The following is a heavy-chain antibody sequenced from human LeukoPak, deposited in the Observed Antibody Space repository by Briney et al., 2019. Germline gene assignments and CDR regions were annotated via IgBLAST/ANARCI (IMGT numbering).Heavy chain of an antibody. CDR2: ISGSGGST. V-gene: IGHV3-23*01. CDR1: GFTFSSYA. Sequence: GGSLRLSCAASGFTFSSYAMSWVRQAPGKGLEWVSAISGSGGSTYYADSVKGRFTISRDNSKNTLYLQMNSLRAKDTAVYYCAKARWAVAVQDLDYWGQGTLVTVSS. D-gene: IGHD6-19*01. CDR3: AKARWAVAVQDLDY. J-gene: IGHJ4*02.